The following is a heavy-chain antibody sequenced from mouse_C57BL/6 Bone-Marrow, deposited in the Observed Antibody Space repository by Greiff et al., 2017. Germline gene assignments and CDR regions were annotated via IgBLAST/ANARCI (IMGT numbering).Heavy chain of an antibody. Sequence: VQLQQSDAELVKPGASVKISCKVSGYTFTDHTIHWMKQRPEQGLEWIGYIYPRDGSTKYNEKFKGKATLTADKSSSTAYMQLNSLTSADSAVSFCARSPYYCGSTYYFDYWGQGTTLTVSS. V-gene: IGHV1-78*01. D-gene: IGHD1-1*01. CDR1: GYTFTDHT. CDR2: IYPRDGST. J-gene: IGHJ2*01. CDR3: ARSPYYCGSTYYFDY.